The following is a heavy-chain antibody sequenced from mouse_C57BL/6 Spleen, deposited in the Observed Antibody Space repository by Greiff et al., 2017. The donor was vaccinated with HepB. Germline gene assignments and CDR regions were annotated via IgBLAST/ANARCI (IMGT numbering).Heavy chain of an antibody. D-gene: IGHD1-1*01. Sequence: QVQLKQPGAELVKPGASVKLSCKASGYTFTSYWMQWVKQRPGQGLEWIGEIDPSDSYTNYNQKFKGKATLTVDTSTSTAYMQLSSLTSEDSAVYYCARGGYGSSYNYWGQGTTLTVAS. CDR2: IDPSDSYT. V-gene: IGHV1-50*01. CDR1: GYTFTSYW. J-gene: IGHJ2*01. CDR3: ARGGYGSSYNY.